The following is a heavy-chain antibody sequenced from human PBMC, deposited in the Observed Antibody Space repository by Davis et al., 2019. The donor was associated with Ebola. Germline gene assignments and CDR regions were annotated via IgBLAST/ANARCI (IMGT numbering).Heavy chain of an antibody. J-gene: IGHJ4*02. CDR2: ISGSGGST. Sequence: PGGSLRLSCAASGFTFSSYAMSWVRQAPGKGLEWVSAISGSGGSTYYADSVKGRFTISRDNSKNTLSLQMNSLRAEDTAVYYCAKGEGAMGTLDSWGQGTLVTVSS. CDR1: GFTFSSYA. D-gene: IGHD7-27*01. V-gene: IGHV3-23*01. CDR3: AKGEGAMGTLDS.